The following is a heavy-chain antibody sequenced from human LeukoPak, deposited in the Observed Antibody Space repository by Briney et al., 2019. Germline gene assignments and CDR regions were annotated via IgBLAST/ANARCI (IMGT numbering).Heavy chain of an antibody. V-gene: IGHV4-61*02. CDR2: IYTSGST. Sequence: SETLSLTCTVSGGSISSGSYYWSWIRQPAGKGLEWIGRIYTSGSTNYNPSLKSRVTISVDTSKNQFSLKLSSVTAADTAVYYCARDYYYYMDVWGKGTTVTVSS. J-gene: IGHJ6*03. CDR1: GGSISSGSYY. CDR3: ARDYYYYMDV.